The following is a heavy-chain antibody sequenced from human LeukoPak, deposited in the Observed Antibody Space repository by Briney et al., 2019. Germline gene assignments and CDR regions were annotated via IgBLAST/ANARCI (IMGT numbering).Heavy chain of an antibody. D-gene: IGHD6-19*01. CDR3: ARPLPGIAVADDAFDI. CDR2: IYYSGST. J-gene: IGHJ3*02. V-gene: IGHV4-39*01. CDR1: GGSISSSSYY. Sequence: KPSETLSLTYTVSGGSISSSSYYWGWSRQPPGKGLEWIESIYYSGSTYYNPSLKSRVTISVDTSKNQFSLKLSSVTAADTAVYYCARPLPGIAVADDAFDIWGQGTMVTVSS.